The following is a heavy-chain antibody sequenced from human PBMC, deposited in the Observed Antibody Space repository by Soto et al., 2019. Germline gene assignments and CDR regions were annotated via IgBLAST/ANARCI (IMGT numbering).Heavy chain of an antibody. J-gene: IGHJ6*04. CDR2: ISSSGSTI. D-gene: IGHD2-2*01. CDR1: GFTFSDYY. V-gene: IGHV3-11*01. Sequence: QVQLVKSGGGLVKPGGSLRLSCAASGFTFSDYYMSWIRQAPGKGLEWVSYISSSGSTIYYADSVKGRFTISRDNAKNSLYLQMNSLRAEDTAVYYCARVSPPYCSSTSCCMDVWGKGTTVTVSS. CDR3: ARVSPPYCSSTSCCMDV.